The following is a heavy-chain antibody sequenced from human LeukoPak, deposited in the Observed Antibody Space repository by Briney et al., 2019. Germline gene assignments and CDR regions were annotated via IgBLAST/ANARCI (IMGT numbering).Heavy chain of an antibody. CDR2: ISYDGSNK. V-gene: IGHV3-30*18. J-gene: IGHJ6*02. CDR3: AKAKPGATYYYYYGMDV. D-gene: IGHD1-26*01. CDR1: GFTFSSYG. Sequence: GGSLRLSCAASGFTFSSYGMHWVRQAPGKGLEWVAVISYDGSNKYYADSVKGRFTISRDNSKNTLYLQMNSLRAEDTAVYYCAKAKPGATYYYYYGMDVWGQGTTVTVSS.